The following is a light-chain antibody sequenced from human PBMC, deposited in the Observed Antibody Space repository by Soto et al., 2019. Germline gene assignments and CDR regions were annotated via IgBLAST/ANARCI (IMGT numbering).Light chain of an antibody. J-gene: IGLJ3*02. CDR3: SSYTNDTAEV. CDR2: DVN. V-gene: IGLV2-14*03. Sequence: QSALTQPASVSGSPGQSITISCTGTSSDVGAYNWVAWYQQHPGKAPKLMIYDVNNRPSGVSNRFSGSKSDNTASLTISRLQADDDDYYCCSSYTNDTAEVFGGGTKVTVL. CDR1: SSDVGAYNW.